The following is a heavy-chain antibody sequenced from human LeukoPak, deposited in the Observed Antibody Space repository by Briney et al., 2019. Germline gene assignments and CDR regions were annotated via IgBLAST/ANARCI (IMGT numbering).Heavy chain of an antibody. CDR1: GGSISSGDYY. J-gene: IGHJ3*02. D-gene: IGHD3-3*01. CDR3: ARDSKENPYDFWSGYPDDAFDI. V-gene: IGHV4-30-4*08. CDR2: IYYSGSI. Sequence: SETLSLTCTVSGGSISSGDYYWSWIRQPPGKGLEWIGYIYYSGSIYYNPSLKSRVTISVDTSKNQFSLKLSSVTAADTAVYYCARDSKENPYDFWSGYPDDAFDIWGQGTMVTVSS.